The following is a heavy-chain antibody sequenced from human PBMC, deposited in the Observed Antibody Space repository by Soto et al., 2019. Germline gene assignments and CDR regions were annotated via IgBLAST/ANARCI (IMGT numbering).Heavy chain of an antibody. V-gene: IGHV1-69*01. D-gene: IGHD1-1*01. J-gene: IGHJ4*02. CDR3: AIGPRNIWACDF. Sequence: QVQVVQSGAEVKKPGSSVKVSCKASGGTFSNYAISWVRQAPGHGLEWVGGIIPLTETPVYAQTDQGRLTSTAVEITSAAYMELSSLRSDDTAVYYCAIGPRNIWACDFWGQGTLVTVSS. CDR1: GGTFSNYA. CDR2: IIPLTETP.